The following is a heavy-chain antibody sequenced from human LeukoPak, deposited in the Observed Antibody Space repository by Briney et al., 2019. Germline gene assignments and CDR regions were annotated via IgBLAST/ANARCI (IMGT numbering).Heavy chain of an antibody. J-gene: IGHJ6*02. CDR2: IYYSGST. Sequence: PSETLSLTCTVSGGSISSSSYYWGWIRQPPGKGLEWIGSIYYSGSTYYNPSLKSRVTISVDTSKNQFSLKLSSVTAADTAVYYCARCPRLSHYYYYGMDVWGQGTTVTVSS. V-gene: IGHV4-39*07. CDR1: GGSISSSSYY. CDR3: ARCPRLSHYYYYGMDV. D-gene: IGHD1-14*01.